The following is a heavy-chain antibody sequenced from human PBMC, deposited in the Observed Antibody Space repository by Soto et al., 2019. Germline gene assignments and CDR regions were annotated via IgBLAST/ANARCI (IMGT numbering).Heavy chain of an antibody. CDR3: TQRLQSYRFDP. V-gene: IGHV2-5*01. D-gene: IGHD4-4*01. J-gene: IGHJ5*02. CDR2: IYWNDDK. Sequence: QITLKESGPTLVKPTQTLTLTCTFSGVSLSTSGVGVGWIRQPPGKALEWLALIYWNDDKRYRPSLKSRLTITKDTSKNQVVLRMTNMDPLYTATYFSTQRLQSYRFDPWGQGTLVTVSS. CDR1: GVSLSTSGVG.